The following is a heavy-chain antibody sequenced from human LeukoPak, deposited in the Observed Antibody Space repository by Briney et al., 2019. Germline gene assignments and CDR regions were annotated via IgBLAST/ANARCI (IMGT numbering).Heavy chain of an antibody. CDR3: AREISRFGI. J-gene: IGHJ4*02. CDR2: IYTGGTT. Sequence: GGSLRLSCAASGFTVSSSNYMNWVRQAPGKGLEWVSGIYTGGTTYYTDSVKGKFTISRDNPNNTLYLQMHSLRAEDTAVYYCAREISRFGIWGQGTLVTVSS. V-gene: IGHV3-66*01. CDR1: GFTVSSSNY. D-gene: IGHD3-16*01.